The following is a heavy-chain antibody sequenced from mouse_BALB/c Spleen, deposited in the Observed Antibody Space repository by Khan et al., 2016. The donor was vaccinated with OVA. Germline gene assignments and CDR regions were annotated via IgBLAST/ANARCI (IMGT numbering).Heavy chain of an antibody. J-gene: IGHJ3*01. Sequence: EVQLQESGGGLVKPGGSLKLSCAASGFTFSNHAMSWVRQTPEKRLEWVASISSGGKTYYPDSVKGRFTISRDNARNILSLQMSSLRSEDTAMYYCARDDWFAYWGQGTLVTVSA. CDR2: ISSGGKT. CDR1: GFTFSNHA. V-gene: IGHV5-6-5*01. CDR3: ARDDWFAY.